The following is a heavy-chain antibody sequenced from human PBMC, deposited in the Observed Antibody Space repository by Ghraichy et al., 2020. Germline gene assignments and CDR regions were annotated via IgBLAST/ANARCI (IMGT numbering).Heavy chain of an antibody. V-gene: IGHV3-7*03. CDR3: ARSQGGVTIFGVNYNGMDV. D-gene: IGHD3-3*01. J-gene: IGHJ6*02. CDR2: INLDGSDK. Sequence: GGSLRLSCAASRFTFNSYWMNWVRQAPGKGLEWVANINLDGSDKYYVDSVKGRFTISKDTAKSSVYLQMNSLRTEDTAVYYCARSQGGVTIFGVNYNGMDVWGQGTTVTVSS. CDR1: RFTFNSYW.